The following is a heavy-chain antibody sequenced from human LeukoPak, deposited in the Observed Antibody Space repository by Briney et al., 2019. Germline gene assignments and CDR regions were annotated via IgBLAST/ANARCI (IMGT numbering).Heavy chain of an antibody. D-gene: IGHD3-16*02. V-gene: IGHV1-69*04. CDR3: ARAYYDYVWGSYRYGIHFDY. CDR2: IIPILGIA. J-gene: IGHJ4*02. CDR1: GYTFTGYY. Sequence: SVKVSCKASGYTFTGYYMHWVRQAPGQGLEWMGRIIPILGIANYAQKFQGRVTITADKSTSTAYMELSSLRSEDTAVYYCARAYYDYVWGSYRYGIHFDYWGQGTLVTVSS.